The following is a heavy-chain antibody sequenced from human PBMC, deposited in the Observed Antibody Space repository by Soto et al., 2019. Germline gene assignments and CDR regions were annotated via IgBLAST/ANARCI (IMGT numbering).Heavy chain of an antibody. D-gene: IGHD2-15*01. J-gene: IGHJ4*02. Sequence: GGSLILSCSVSGFTFSTYIMNWVRQAPGKGLEWVSYISSSSICIFXXDSVNGRXXVSRDNAKNSLYLQMXSLRAEDTAFXYCTKNFADSNPFYDSWGQGLLVTVSS. CDR3: TKNFADSNPFYDS. CDR2: ISSSSICI. CDR1: GFTFSTYI. V-gene: IGHV3-48*01.